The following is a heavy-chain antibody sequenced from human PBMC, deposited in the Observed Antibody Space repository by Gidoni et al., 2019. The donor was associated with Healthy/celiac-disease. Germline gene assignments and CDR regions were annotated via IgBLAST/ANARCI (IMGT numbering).Heavy chain of an antibody. CDR2: MSSSGSTI. CDR1: GFTFSSYE. D-gene: IGHD6-13*01. J-gene: IGHJ4*02. V-gene: IGHV3-48*03. Sequence: VQLVESGGGLVQPGGSLRLSCAASGFTFSSYEMNWVRQAPGKGLEWVSYMSSSGSTIYYADSVKGRFTISRDNAKNSMYLQMNSLRAEDTAVYYCAREAAAGTIDYWGQGTLVTVSS. CDR3: AREAAAGTIDY.